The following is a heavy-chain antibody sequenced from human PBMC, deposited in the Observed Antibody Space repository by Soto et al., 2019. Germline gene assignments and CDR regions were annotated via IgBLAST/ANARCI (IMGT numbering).Heavy chain of an antibody. D-gene: IGHD4-17*01. CDR3: AHSDDYGDPYAHGIKV. V-gene: IGHV2-5*01. Sequence: QITLKESGPTLVKPTQTLTLTCTFSGFSLSFNGMGVAWIRQPPGKALEWLGHIYWNDDKFYSPSLKSRLTITKDTSKNQVVLTMTNMDPVDTATFYCAHSDDYGDPYAHGIKVWGQGTTVNVSS. CDR1: GFSLSFNGMG. CDR2: IYWNDDK. J-gene: IGHJ6*02.